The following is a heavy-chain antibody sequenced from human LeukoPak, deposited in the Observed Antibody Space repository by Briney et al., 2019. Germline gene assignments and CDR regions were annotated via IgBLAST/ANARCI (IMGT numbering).Heavy chain of an antibody. CDR1: GGTFSSYA. D-gene: IGHD6-13*01. V-gene: IGHV1-69*04. CDR2: IIPILGIA. J-gene: IGHJ3*02. Sequence: ASVKVSCKGSGGTFSSYAISWVRQAPGQGLEWMGRIIPILGIANYAQKFQGRVTITADKSTSTAYMELSSLRSEDTAVYYCARGSEVSWSSSSGNAFDIWGQGTMVTVSS. CDR3: ARGSEVSWSSSSGNAFDI.